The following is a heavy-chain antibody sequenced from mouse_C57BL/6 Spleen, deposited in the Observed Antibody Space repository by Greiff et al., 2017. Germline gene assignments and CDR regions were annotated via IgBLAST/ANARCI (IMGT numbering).Heavy chain of an antibody. CDR1: GYTFNDYY. CDR3: APFDYDKGFGC. CDR2: INPSNGGT. V-gene: IGHV1-19*01. D-gene: IGHD2-4*01. J-gene: IGHJ3*01. Sequence: EVQLQQSGPVLVKPGASVKMSCKASGYTFNDYYMNWVKQSPGKSLEWIGVINPSNGGTSYNPKFKGKATLTVDKSSSTAYMELNSLTSEDSAVYYCAPFDYDKGFGCWGPGTLVTVAA.